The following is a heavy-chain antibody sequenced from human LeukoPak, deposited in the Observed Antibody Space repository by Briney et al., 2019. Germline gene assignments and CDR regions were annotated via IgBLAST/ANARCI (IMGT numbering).Heavy chain of an antibody. J-gene: IGHJ6*02. CDR1: GYTFTVYY. V-gene: IGHV1-2*06. CDR2: INPNSGGT. D-gene: IGHD2-8*01. Sequence: GASVKVSCKASGYTFTVYYMHWVRQAPGQGLEWMGRINPNSGGTNYAQKFQGRVTMTRDTSISTAYMELSRLRSDDTAVYYCATGHIVLRYYYYGMDVWGQGTTVTVSS. CDR3: ATGHIVLRYYYYGMDV.